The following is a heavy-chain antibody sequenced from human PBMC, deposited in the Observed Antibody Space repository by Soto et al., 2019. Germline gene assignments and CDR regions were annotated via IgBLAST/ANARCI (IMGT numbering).Heavy chain of an antibody. Sequence: GESLKISCKGSGYSFTSYWISWVRQMPGKGLEWMGRIDPSDSYTNYSPSFQGHVTISADKSISTAYLQWSSLKASDTAMYYCARASTVTFSYYYYYGMDVWGQGTTVTVSS. CDR3: ARASTVTFSYYYYYGMDV. CDR1: GYSFTSYW. V-gene: IGHV5-10-1*01. CDR2: IDPSDSYT. J-gene: IGHJ6*02. D-gene: IGHD4-17*01.